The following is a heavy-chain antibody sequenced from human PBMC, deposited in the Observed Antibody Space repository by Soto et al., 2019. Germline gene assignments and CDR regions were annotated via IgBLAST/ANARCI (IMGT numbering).Heavy chain of an antibody. CDR3: AREQFLTGHLGYYGMDV. V-gene: IGHV3-33*01. CDR2: IWYDGGTK. CDR1: GFTFYTYG. D-gene: IGHD3-9*01. J-gene: IGHJ6*02. Sequence: PGGSVRLSCASSGFTFYTYGMHWVRQVPGKGLQWVAIIWYDGGTKYYADSVRGRFTVSRDNSKNTLYLQMNSLRDEDTAVYYCAREQFLTGHLGYYGMDVWGQGTTVTVSS.